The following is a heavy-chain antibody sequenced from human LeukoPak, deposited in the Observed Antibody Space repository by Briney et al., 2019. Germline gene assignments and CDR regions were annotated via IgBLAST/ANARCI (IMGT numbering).Heavy chain of an antibody. CDR1: GYTFTNYY. CDR2: ISPGDSDA. Sequence: GESLKISCKGSGYTFTNYYIGWVRQTPGKGLEWMGIISPGDSDARYSPSFQGQVTISADKSISTAYLRWSCLKASDTAMYYCARRYCSSTSCNPYFFDYWGQGTLVTVSS. D-gene: IGHD2-2*01. CDR3: ARRYCSSTSCNPYFFDY. J-gene: IGHJ4*02. V-gene: IGHV5-51*01.